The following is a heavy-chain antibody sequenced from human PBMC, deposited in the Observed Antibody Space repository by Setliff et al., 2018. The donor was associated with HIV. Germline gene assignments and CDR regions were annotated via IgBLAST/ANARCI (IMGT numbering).Heavy chain of an antibody. CDR2: IMYNEGN. J-gene: IGHJ6*03. Sequence: PSETLSLTCSVSGGSISSHYWGWIRQPPGRGLEWIGYIMYNEGNNFNPSLKSRVTISVDTSKNELSLRLSSVTAADSAVYYCARVGHTRGYSGYDVYYYYMDVWGEGTTVTVS. CDR3: ARVGHTRGYSGYDVYYYYMDV. D-gene: IGHD5-12*01. V-gene: IGHV4-59*11. CDR1: GGSISSHY.